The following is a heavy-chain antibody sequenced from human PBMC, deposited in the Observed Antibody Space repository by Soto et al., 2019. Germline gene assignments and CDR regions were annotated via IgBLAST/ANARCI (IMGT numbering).Heavy chain of an antibody. Sequence: QVELVQSGAEVKKPGSSVKFSCQASEDTFRNYAISWVRQAPGQGLEWLGGSIPSFGTANYAQKFQGRVTITADTSSNTVYLELSSLRSEDTAVYYCASTKYDSSAYYYWYLGLWGRGTLVTVSS. D-gene: IGHD3-22*01. CDR1: EDTFRNYA. CDR3: ASTKYDSSAYYYWYLGL. CDR2: SIPSFGTA. J-gene: IGHJ2*01. V-gene: IGHV1-69*06.